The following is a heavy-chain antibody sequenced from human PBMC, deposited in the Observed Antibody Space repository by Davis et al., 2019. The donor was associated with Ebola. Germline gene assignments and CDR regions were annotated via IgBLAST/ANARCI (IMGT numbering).Heavy chain of an antibody. D-gene: IGHD6-19*01. V-gene: IGHV3-64*01. CDR2: ISSNGGST. J-gene: IGHJ4*02. CDR1: GFTFSSYA. Sequence: GESLKISCAASGFTFSSYAMHWVRQAPGKGLEYVSAISSNGGSTYYANSVKGRFTISRDNSKNTLYLQMGSLRAEDMAVYYCARGQQWLVRGYFDYWGQGTLVTVSS. CDR3: ARGQQWLVRGYFDY.